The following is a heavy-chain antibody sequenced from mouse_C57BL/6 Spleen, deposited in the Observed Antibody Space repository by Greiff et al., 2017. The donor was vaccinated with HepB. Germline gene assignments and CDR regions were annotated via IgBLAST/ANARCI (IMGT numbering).Heavy chain of an antibody. CDR1: GYTFTDYY. CDR2: IFPGSGST. CDR3: ARRSLGNSYGSSYAWFAY. V-gene: IGHV1-75*01. J-gene: IGHJ3*01. Sequence: QVQLKESGPELVKPGASVKISCKASGYTFTDYYINWVKQRPGQGLEWIGWIFPGSGSTYYNEKFKGKATLTVDKSSSTAYMLLSSLTSEDSAVYFCARRSLGNSYGSSYAWFAYWGQGTLVTVSA. D-gene: IGHD1-1*01.